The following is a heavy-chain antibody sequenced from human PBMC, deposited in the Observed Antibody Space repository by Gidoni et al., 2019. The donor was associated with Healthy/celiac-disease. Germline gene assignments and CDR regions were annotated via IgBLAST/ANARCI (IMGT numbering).Heavy chain of an antibody. CDR1: GFTFSSYA. CDR2: ISGSGGST. V-gene: IGHV3-23*01. Sequence: EVQLLESGGGLVQPGGSLRLYCAASGFTFSSYAMSWVRQAPGKGVEWVSAISGSGGSTYYADSVKGRFTISRDNSKNTLYLQMNSLRAEDTAVYYCAKGVDTGIAAAGTPDYWGQGTLVTVSS. D-gene: IGHD6-13*01. CDR3: AKGVDTGIAAAGTPDY. J-gene: IGHJ4*02.